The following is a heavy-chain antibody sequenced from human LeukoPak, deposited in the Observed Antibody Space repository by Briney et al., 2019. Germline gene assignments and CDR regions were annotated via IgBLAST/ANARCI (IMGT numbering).Heavy chain of an antibody. CDR3: ARETEYYGSGSYYIGY. J-gene: IGHJ4*02. Sequence: GGSLRLSCAASGFAVSSNYMSWVRQAPGKGLEWVSVIYSGGSTYYADSVKGRFTISRDDAKNTLYLQMNSLRAEDTAVYYCARETEYYGSGSYYIGYWGQGTLVTVSS. CDR1: GFAVSSNY. CDR2: IYSGGST. D-gene: IGHD3-10*01. V-gene: IGHV3-53*01.